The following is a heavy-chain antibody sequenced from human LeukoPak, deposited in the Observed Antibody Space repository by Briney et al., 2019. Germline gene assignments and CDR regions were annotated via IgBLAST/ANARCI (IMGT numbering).Heavy chain of an antibody. D-gene: IGHD5-24*01. CDR2: MKHDGIEK. J-gene: IGHJ4*02. CDR3: AREGREGYNYPALDF. V-gene: IGHV3-7*05. Sequence: GGSLRLSCVASGFSFGSYWMAWVRQAPGKRLEWVANMKHDGIEKYHVDSVKGRFTISRDNTKNSLYLHMSSLRVEDTAVYYCAREGREGYNYPALDFWGQGILVTVSS. CDR1: GFSFGSYW.